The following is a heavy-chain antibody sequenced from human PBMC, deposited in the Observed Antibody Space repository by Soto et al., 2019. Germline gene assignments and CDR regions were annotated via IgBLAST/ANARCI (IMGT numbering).Heavy chain of an antibody. J-gene: IGHJ5*01. D-gene: IGHD2-15*01. CDR1: GGTFSSHA. V-gene: IGHV1-69*06. CDR3: ARGKKRRAHHGPRSHGWYGS. Sequence: QVQLVQSGAEVKKPGSSVKVSCKASGGTFSSHAINWVRQAPGQGLEWMGGIIPITDTPNNAEKFQGRVTSTPGKATRTVYMELSSLSLEDTAMYNCARGKKRRAHHGPRSHGWYGSWGKVTLVSFSS. CDR2: IIPITDTP.